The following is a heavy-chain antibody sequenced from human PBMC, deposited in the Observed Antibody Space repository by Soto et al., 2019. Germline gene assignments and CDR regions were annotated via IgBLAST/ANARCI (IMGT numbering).Heavy chain of an antibody. V-gene: IGHV4-39*01. CDR1: GGSISSSSYY. J-gene: IGHJ4*02. Sequence: ASETLSLTCTVSGGSISSSSYYWGWIRQPPGKGLEWIGSIYYSGSTYYNPSLKSRVTISVDTSKNTLYLQMNSLRAKDTAVYYCARGPITIFDYWGQGTLVTVSS. CDR2: IYYSGST. CDR3: ARGPITIFDY. D-gene: IGHD3-3*01.